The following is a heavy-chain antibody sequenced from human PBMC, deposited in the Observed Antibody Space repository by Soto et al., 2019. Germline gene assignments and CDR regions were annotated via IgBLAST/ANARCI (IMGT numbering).Heavy chain of an antibody. CDR3: AKSVKHCSGGTCYSNGPFDY. V-gene: IGHV3-23*01. CDR1: GFAFSSCS. D-gene: IGHD2-15*01. Sequence: GGSLRLSCAASGFAFSSCSMSWVRQAPGKGLEWVSGISNSGGSAYYADSVKGRLMISRDNSKNTLFLQMNSLRAEDTAVYYCAKSVKHCSGGTCYSNGPFDYWGQGTLVTVSS. CDR2: ISNSGGSA. J-gene: IGHJ4*02.